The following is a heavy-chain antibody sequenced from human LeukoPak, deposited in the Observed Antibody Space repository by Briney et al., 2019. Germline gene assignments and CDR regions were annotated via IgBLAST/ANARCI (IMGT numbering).Heavy chain of an antibody. V-gene: IGHV3-9*01. Sequence: SGGSLRLSCAASGFTFDDYAMHWVRQAPGKGLEWVSGISWNSGSIGYADSVKGRFTVSRDNAKNTLYLQMNSLRVEDTAMYYCARDPFRAFCAGTGTTPDYWFQGTLVSVYS. CDR1: GFTFDDYA. CDR3: ARDPFRAFCAGTGTTPDY. D-gene: IGHD2-21*01. CDR2: ISWNSGSI. J-gene: IGHJ4*02.